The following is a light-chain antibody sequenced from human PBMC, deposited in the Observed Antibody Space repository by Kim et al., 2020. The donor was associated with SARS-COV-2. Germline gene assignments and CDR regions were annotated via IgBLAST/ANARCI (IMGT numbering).Light chain of an antibody. CDR1: QSISSN. CDR2: DAS. CDR3: QQYAYWRA. J-gene: IGKJ5*01. Sequence: SLPPGERATLSCRASQSISSNLAWYQQKPGQAPRVLIYDASARATGIPARFSGSGSGTDFTLTISNVQSEDFAVYYCQQYAYWRAFGQGTRLEIK. V-gene: IGKV3-15*01.